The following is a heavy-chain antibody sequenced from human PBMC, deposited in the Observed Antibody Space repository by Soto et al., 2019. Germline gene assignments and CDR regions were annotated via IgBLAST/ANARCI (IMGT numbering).Heavy chain of an antibody. CDR1: GGSVTNINYF. V-gene: IGHV4-39*01. D-gene: IGHD3-22*01. J-gene: IGHJ3*01. Sequence: SETLSLTCSVSGGSVTNINYFWAWIRQSPGKGLEWIANIYYTGTTFYNPSLRSRVSMTIDASKNRFSLNLSSVTASDTALYYCARHEYVSSSYDLLDVWGRGTMVT. CDR2: IYYTGTT. CDR3: ARHEYVSSSYDLLDV.